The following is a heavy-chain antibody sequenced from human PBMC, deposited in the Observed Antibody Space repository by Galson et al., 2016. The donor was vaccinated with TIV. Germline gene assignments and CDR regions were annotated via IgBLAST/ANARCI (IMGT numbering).Heavy chain of an antibody. D-gene: IGHD3-22*01. CDR2: IIPIFGTT. CDR1: GDTFSNYA. CDR3: ATGDDSSGYYSLAN. Sequence: SVKVSCKASGDTFSNYAISWVRQAPGQGLEWMGGIIPIFGTTNYYAQTFQGRVTITTDESSSTAYMELSSLRSENTAVYYCATGDDSSGYYSLANWGQGTLVTVSS. V-gene: IGHV1-69*05. J-gene: IGHJ4*02.